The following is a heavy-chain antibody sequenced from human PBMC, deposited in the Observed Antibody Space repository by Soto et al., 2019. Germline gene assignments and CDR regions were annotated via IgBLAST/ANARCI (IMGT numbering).Heavy chain of an antibody. Sequence: EVQLVESGGGSVQPGESLRLSCAASGFSFRDYDMHWVRQRKGKGLEWVSALGAARDPYYVGSVKGRFSVSRDNAQNSLFLQMNNLRVDDTAVYFCARAYLGRLPRRAVYYYAMDVWGRGNTVTVSS. J-gene: IGHJ6*02. CDR3: ARAYLGRLPRRAVYYYAMDV. V-gene: IGHV3-13*05. CDR1: GFSFRDYD. D-gene: IGHD1-26*01. CDR2: LGAARDP.